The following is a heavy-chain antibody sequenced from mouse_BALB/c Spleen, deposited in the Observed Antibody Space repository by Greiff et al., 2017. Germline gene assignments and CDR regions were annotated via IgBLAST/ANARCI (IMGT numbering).Heavy chain of an antibody. CDR2: IDPENGDT. CDR3: NPYYYGSSFDY. J-gene: IGHJ2*01. CDR1: GFNIKDYY. V-gene: IGHV14-4*02. Sequence: EVQLQQSGAELVRSGASVKLSCTASGFNIKDYYMHWVKQRPEQGLEWIGWIDPENGDTEYAPKFQGKATMTADTSSNPAYLQLSSLTSEDTAVYYCNPYYYGSSFDYWGQGTTLTVSS. D-gene: IGHD1-1*01.